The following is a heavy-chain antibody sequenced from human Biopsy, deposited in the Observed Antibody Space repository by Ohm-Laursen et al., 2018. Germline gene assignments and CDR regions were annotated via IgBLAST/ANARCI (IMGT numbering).Heavy chain of an antibody. V-gene: IGHV3-43D*04. J-gene: IGHJ6*02. CDR2: ISWDGRTR. CDR3: ARAFRGQYFYYYYGMDV. CDR1: GFTFDDYG. D-gene: IGHD3-9*01. Sequence: SLRLPCSASGFTFDDYGMHWVRQAPGKGLGWVSLISWDGRTRYYADSVKGRFTISRDNSKNSLYLQMNSLRLEDTALYFCARAFRGQYFYYYYGMDVWGQGTTVTVSS.